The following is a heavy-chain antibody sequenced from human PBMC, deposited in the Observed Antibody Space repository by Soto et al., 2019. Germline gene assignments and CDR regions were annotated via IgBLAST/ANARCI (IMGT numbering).Heavy chain of an antibody. CDR2: IWFDGSYK. CDR3: ARSSVYGVVKSGIDV. V-gene: IGHV3-33*01. D-gene: IGHD3-3*01. J-gene: IGHJ6*02. CDR1: GFTFSDFG. Sequence: PGGSLRLSCAASGFTFSDFGFHWVRQAPGKELEWVAVIWFDGSYKYYTDSVKGRFTISRDNSKNTLFLQMNSLRAEDTGIYYCARSSVYGVVKSGIDVWGQGTTVTVSS.